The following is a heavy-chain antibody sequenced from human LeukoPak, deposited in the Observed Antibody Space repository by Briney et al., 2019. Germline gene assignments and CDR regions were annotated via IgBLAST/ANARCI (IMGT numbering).Heavy chain of an antibody. Sequence: GGSLRLSCAASGFTFSSYWMSWVRQAPGKGLEWVANIKQDGSEKYYVDSVKGRFTISRDNAKNSLYLQMNSLRAEDTAVYYCARDLIYYYDSSGSLDYWGQGTLVTVSS. CDR2: IKQDGSEK. J-gene: IGHJ4*02. CDR3: ARDLIYYYDSSGSLDY. CDR1: GFTFSSYW. D-gene: IGHD3-22*01. V-gene: IGHV3-7*01.